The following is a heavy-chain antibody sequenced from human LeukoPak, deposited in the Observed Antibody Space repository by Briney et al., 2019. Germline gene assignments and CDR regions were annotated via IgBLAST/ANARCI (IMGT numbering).Heavy chain of an antibody. Sequence: SETLSLTCTVSGGSISSSSYYWGWIRQPPGKGLEWIGSIYYSGSTYYNPSLKSRVTISVDTSKSQFSLKLSSVTAADTAVYYCARHRTGDYGDYPVAPPGDWGQGTLVTVSS. CDR1: GGSISSSSYY. J-gene: IGHJ4*02. CDR2: IYYSGST. D-gene: IGHD4-17*01. V-gene: IGHV4-39*01. CDR3: ARHRTGDYGDYPVAPPGD.